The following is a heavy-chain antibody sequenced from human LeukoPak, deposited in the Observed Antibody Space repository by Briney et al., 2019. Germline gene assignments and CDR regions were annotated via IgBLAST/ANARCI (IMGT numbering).Heavy chain of an antibody. CDR3: ARDSKGFFDY. J-gene: IGHJ4*02. CDR2: IYYSGST. V-gene: IGHV4-30-4*07. CDR1: GGSISSGGYS. Sequence: SETLSLTCAVSGGSISSGGYSWSWIRQPPGKGLEWIGYIYYSGSTYYNPSLKSRVTISVDTSKNQFSLKLSSVTAADTAVYYCARDSKGFFDYWGQGTLVTVSS.